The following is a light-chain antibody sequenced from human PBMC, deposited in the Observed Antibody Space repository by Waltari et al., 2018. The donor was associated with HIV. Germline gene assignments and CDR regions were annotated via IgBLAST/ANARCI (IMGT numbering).Light chain of an antibody. V-gene: IGKV1-5*03. Sequence: DIQMTQFPPSLSASTGDRVTITCRASQSIGSWLAWYQQKPGKAPKLLIYKASDLESGVPSRFSGRGSGTEFTLTISSLQPDDSATYYCQQYDTSSPTFGQGTKVEVK. CDR3: QQYDTSSPT. J-gene: IGKJ1*01. CDR2: KAS. CDR1: QSIGSW.